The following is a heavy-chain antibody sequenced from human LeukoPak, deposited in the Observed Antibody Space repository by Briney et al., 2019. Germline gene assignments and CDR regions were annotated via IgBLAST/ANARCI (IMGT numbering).Heavy chain of an antibody. D-gene: IGHD6-13*01. CDR1: GFTFSNAW. Sequence: GGSLRLSCAASGFTFSNAWMSWVRQAPGKGLEWVGRIKSKTDGGTTDYAAPVKGRFTISRDDSKNTLYLQMNSLKTEDTAVYYCTPIAAAGKMGYWGQGTLVTVSS. CDR3: TPIAAAGKMGY. V-gene: IGHV3-15*01. CDR2: IKSKTDGGTT. J-gene: IGHJ4*02.